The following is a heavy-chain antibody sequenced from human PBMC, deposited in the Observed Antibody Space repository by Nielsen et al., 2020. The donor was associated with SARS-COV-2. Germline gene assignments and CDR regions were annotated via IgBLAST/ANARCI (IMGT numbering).Heavy chain of an antibody. Sequence: SVKVSCKASGFTFTSSAMQWVRQARGQRLEWIGWIVVGSGNTSYAQKFQERVTITRNMSTSTAYMELSSLRSEDTAVYYCAADFGYSYGYYYYGMDVWGQGTTVTVSS. V-gene: IGHV1-58*02. D-gene: IGHD5-18*01. CDR1: GFTFTSSA. CDR3: AADFGYSYGYYYYGMDV. J-gene: IGHJ6*02. CDR2: IVVGSGNT.